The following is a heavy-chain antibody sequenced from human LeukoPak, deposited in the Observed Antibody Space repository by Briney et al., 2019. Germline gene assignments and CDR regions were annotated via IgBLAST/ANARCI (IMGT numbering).Heavy chain of an antibody. CDR1: GYTLTELS. V-gene: IGHV1-24*01. D-gene: IGHD2-2*02. CDR2: FDPEDGET. J-gene: IGHJ3*02. Sequence: ASVKVSCKVSGYTLTELSMHWVRQAPGKGLEWMGGFDPEDGETIYAQKFQGRVTMTEDTSTDTAYMELSSLRSEDTAVYYCATGYCSSTSCYTFYAFDIWGQGTMVTVSS. CDR3: ATGYCSSTSCYTFYAFDI.